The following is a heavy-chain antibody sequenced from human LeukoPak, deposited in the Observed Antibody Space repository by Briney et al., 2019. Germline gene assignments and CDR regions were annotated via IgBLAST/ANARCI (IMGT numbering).Heavy chain of an antibody. CDR2: ISSSSSYI. V-gene: IGHV3-21*04. CDR1: GFTFSSYS. CDR3: ARVVDSSGYNDY. D-gene: IGHD3-22*01. Sequence: GGSLRLSCAAPGFTFSSYSMNWVRQAPGKGLEWVSSISSSSSYIYYADSVKGRFTISRDNAKNSLYLQMNSLRAEDTAVYYCARVVDSSGYNDYWGQGTLVTVSS. J-gene: IGHJ4*02.